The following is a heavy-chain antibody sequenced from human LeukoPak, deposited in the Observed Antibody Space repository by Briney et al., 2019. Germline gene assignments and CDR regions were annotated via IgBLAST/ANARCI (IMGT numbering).Heavy chain of an antibody. D-gene: IGHD5-12*01. Sequence: ASVKVSCKASGYTFTSYGISWVRQAPGQGLEWMGWISAYNGNTNYAQKLQGRVTMTTDTSTSTAYMELRSLRSDDTAVYYCARALVGRGYSGYDSLTNWFGPWGQGTLVTVSS. V-gene: IGHV1-18*01. CDR2: ISAYNGNT. CDR1: GYTFTSYG. J-gene: IGHJ5*02. CDR3: ARALVGRGYSGYDSLTNWFGP.